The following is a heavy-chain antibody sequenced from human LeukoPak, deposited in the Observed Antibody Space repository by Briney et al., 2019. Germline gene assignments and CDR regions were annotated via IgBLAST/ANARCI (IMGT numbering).Heavy chain of an antibody. D-gene: IGHD6-19*01. Sequence: GGSLRLSCTASGFTFSTYDMNWVRQAPGKGLEWVSYISSSGSSIYYADSVKGRFTISRDNAKNSLYLQMNSLRAEDTAVYYCATLYSSGWYVMDYWGQGTLVTVSS. CDR1: GFTFSTYD. V-gene: IGHV3-48*03. J-gene: IGHJ4*02. CDR3: ATLYSSGWYVMDY. CDR2: ISSSGSSI.